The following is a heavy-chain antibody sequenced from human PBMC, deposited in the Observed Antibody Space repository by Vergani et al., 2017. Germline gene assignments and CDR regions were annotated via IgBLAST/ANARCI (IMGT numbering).Heavy chain of an antibody. Sequence: QVQVQQWGAGLLKPSETLSLTCAVYGGSFSAYHWTWIRQSPGKGLEWIGDINHSGSTNYNPSLKSRVTISLDTSKRQFSLKLRSVTAAYTAVYYCARVTRFSDPHNYYYYYYMDVWGRGTTVTVSS. D-gene: IGHD1/OR15-1a*01. CDR1: GGSFSAYH. J-gene: IGHJ6*03. CDR2: INHSGST. CDR3: ARVTRFSDPHNYYYYYYMDV. V-gene: IGHV4-34*01.